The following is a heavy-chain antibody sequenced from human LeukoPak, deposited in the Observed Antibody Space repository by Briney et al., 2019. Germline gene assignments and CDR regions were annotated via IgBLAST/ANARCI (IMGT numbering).Heavy chain of an antibody. D-gene: IGHD2-2*01. CDR2: INPSGGST. J-gene: IGHJ6*03. CDR1: GYTFTTYG. CDR3: ARDHPDCSSTSCSNYYYYYMDV. Sequence: ASVKVSCKASGYTFTTYGMNWVRQAPGQGLEWMGIINPSGGSTSYAQKFQGRVTMTRDMSTSTVYMELSSLRSEDTAVYYCARDHPDCSSTSCSNYYYYYMDVWGKGTTVTVSS. V-gene: IGHV1-46*01.